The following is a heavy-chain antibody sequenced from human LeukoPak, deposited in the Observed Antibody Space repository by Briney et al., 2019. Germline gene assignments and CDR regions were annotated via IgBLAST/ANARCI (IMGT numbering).Heavy chain of an antibody. V-gene: IGHV4-34*01. J-gene: IGHJ4*02. D-gene: IGHD5-18*01. CDR1: GGSFSGYY. Sequence: KSSETLSLTCAVYGGSFSGYYWSWIRQPPGKGLEWIGEINHSGSTNYNPSLKSRVNISIDTSKNQFSLKLSSVTAADTAVYYCAPRYSSYYFDYWGQGTLVTVSS. CDR2: INHSGST. CDR3: APRYSSYYFDY.